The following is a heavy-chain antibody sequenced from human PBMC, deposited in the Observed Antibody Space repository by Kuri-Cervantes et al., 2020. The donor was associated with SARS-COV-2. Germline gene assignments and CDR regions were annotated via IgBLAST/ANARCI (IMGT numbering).Heavy chain of an antibody. D-gene: IGHD2-21*01. CDR2: IYYSGST. J-gene: IGHJ3*01. V-gene: IGHV4-30-4*08. CDR1: GGSISSGDYY. Sequence: LRLSCTVSGGSISSGDYYWSWIRQPPGKGLEWIGYIYYSGSTYYNPSLKSRVTISVDTSKNQFSLKVTSMAAADTAVYYCARASTSVCGVLIALFSSNAFDVWGQGTMVTVSS. CDR3: ARASTSVCGVLIALFSSNAFDV.